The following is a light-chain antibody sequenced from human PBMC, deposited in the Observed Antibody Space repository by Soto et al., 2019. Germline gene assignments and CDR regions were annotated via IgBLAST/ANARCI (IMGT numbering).Light chain of an antibody. CDR3: QQYYSTPRT. Sequence: DIVMTQSTDSLAVSLGERATINCKSSQSVLYSSNNKNYLAWYQQKPGQPPKLLIYCAATRESGVPDRFSGSGSGTDFTLTISSLQAEDVAVYYCQQYYSTPRTFGQGTKVEIK. CDR1: QSVLYSSNNKNY. V-gene: IGKV4-1*01. CDR2: CAA. J-gene: IGKJ1*01.